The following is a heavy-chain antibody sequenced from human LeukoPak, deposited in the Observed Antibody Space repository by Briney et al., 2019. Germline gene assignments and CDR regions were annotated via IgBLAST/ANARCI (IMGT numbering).Heavy chain of an antibody. CDR3: AGPAYYDFWSGYPNEYFQH. CDR1: GGSISSYY. D-gene: IGHD3-3*01. Sequence: SETLSLTCTVSGGSISSYYWGWIRQPPGKGLEWIGSIYYSGSTYYNPSLKSRVTISVDTSKNQFSLKLSSVTAADTAVYYCAGPAYYDFWSGYPNEYFQHWGQGTLVTVSS. CDR2: IYYSGST. V-gene: IGHV4-39*01. J-gene: IGHJ1*01.